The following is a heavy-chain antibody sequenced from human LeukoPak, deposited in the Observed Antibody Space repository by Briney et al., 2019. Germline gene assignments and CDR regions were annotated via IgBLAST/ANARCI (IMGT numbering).Heavy chain of an antibody. CDR3: ARAVETYYDFWSGYHY. V-gene: IGHV1-2*02. Sequence: VASVKVSCKASGYTFTGYYMHWVRQAPGQGLEWMGWINTNSGGTNYAQKFQGRVTMTRDTSISTAYMELSRLRSDDTAVYYCARAVETYYDFWSGYHYWGQGTLVTVSS. J-gene: IGHJ4*02. CDR2: INTNSGGT. CDR1: GYTFTGYY. D-gene: IGHD3-3*01.